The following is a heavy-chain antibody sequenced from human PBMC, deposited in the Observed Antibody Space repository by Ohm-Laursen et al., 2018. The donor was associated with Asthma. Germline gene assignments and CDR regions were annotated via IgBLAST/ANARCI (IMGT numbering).Heavy chain of an antibody. CDR3: ARDRGDYGDPENNWFDP. Sequence: GASVKVSCKASGYTFTSYAINWVRQAPGQGLEWMGWINTNTGNPTYAQGFTGRFVFSLDTSVSTAYLQISSLKAEDTAVYYCARDRGDYGDPENNWFDPWGQGTLVTVSS. J-gene: IGHJ5*02. CDR1: GYTFTSYA. V-gene: IGHV7-4-1*02. CDR2: INTNTGNP. D-gene: IGHD4-17*01.